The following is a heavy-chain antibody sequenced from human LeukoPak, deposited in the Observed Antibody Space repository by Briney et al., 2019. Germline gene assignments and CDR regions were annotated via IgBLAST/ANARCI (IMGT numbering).Heavy chain of an antibody. J-gene: IGHJ2*01. CDR2: ISYDGSNK. Sequence: GSLRLSCAASGFTFSSYGMHWVRQAPDKGLEWVAVISYDGSNKYDADSVKGRFTISRDNSKNTLYLQMNKLRVEDTAVYYCAKSSLRGHSLWYFDLWGRGTPVTVSS. CDR1: GFTFSSYG. CDR3: AKSSLRGHSLWYFDL. D-gene: IGHD3-10*01. V-gene: IGHV3-30*18.